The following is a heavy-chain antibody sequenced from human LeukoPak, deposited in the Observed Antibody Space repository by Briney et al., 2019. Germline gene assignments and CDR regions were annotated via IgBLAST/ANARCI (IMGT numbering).Heavy chain of an antibody. V-gene: IGHV3-23*01. Sequence: GGSLRLSCAASGFTLSSYAMSWVRQAPGKGREWVSAISGSGGSTYYADSVKGRFTISRDNSKNTLYLEMNTVRAEDTAVHYCAKDLAAAEPDYWRQGTLVTVSS. D-gene: IGHD6-13*01. CDR2: ISGSGGST. CDR1: GFTLSSYA. J-gene: IGHJ4*02. CDR3: AKDLAAAEPDY.